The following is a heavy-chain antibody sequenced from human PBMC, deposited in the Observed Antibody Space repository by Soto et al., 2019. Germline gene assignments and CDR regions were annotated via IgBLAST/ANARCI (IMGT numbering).Heavy chain of an antibody. CDR2: IWYDGSNK. Sequence: QVQLVESGGGVVQPGRSLRLSCAASGFTFNSYGMHWVRQAPGKGLEWVAVIWYDGSNKSYGDSVKGRFTISRDNSKNTLYLQMNSLRAEDTAVYYCARDRPNSGFDYWGQGTLVTVSS. D-gene: IGHD7-27*01. CDR1: GFTFNSYG. J-gene: IGHJ4*02. CDR3: ARDRPNSGFDY. V-gene: IGHV3-33*01.